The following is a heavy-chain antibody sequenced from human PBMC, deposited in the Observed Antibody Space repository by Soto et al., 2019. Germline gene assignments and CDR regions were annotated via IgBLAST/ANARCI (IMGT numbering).Heavy chain of an antibody. V-gene: IGHV3-23*01. Sequence: EVQLLESGGGLVQPGGSLRLFCAASGFIFSTYAMSWVRQAPGKGLEWVSAISGSGGDTYYADSVKGRSTISRDNSKNTLYLQINSLRADDTAVFYCVKEIRIFGVVVFDYWGQGTLVTVSS. CDR2: ISGSGGDT. CDR1: GFIFSTYA. J-gene: IGHJ4*02. D-gene: IGHD3-3*01. CDR3: VKEIRIFGVVVFDY.